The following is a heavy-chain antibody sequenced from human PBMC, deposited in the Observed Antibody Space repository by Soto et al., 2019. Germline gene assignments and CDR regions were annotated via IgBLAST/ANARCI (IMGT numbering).Heavy chain of an antibody. D-gene: IGHD2-15*01. V-gene: IGHV3-48*01. Sequence: EVQLVESGGGLVQPGGSLRLSCAASGFTFSSYSMNWVREAPGKGLEWVSYISSSSSTIYYADSVKGRFTISRDNAKNSLYLQMNSLRAEDTAVSYCAREVLLLNWFDPWGQGTLVTVSS. J-gene: IGHJ5*02. CDR2: ISSSSSTI. CDR3: AREVLLLNWFDP. CDR1: GFTFSSYS.